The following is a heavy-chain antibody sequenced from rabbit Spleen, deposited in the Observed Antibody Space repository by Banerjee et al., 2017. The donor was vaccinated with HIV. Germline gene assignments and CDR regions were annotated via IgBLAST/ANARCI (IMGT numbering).Heavy chain of an antibody. CDR2: IDPVFGIT. CDR1: GFTLSSYY. D-gene: IGHD2-1*01. Sequence: QSLEESGGDLVKPGASLTLTCTASGFTLSSYYMNWVRQAPGKGLEWIGYIDPVFGITYYANWVNGRFSISRENAQNTVFLQMTSLTAADTATYFCARESIYNGDGDDKGFNLWGQGTLVTVS. V-gene: IGHV1S40*01. CDR3: ARESIYNGDGDDKGFNL. J-gene: IGHJ4*01.